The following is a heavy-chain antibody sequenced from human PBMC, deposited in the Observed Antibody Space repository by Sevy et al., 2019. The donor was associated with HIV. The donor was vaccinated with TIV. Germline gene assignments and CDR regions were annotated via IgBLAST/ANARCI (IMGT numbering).Heavy chain of an antibody. Sequence: ASVKVSCKVSGYTLTELSMHWVRQAPGNGLEWMGGFDPEDGETIYAQKFQGRVTMTEDTSTDTAYMELSSLRSEDTAVYYCASTKGGRYCSGGSCYPGYYYYGMDVWGQGTTVTVSS. D-gene: IGHD2-15*01. CDR1: GYTLTELS. CDR2: FDPEDGET. J-gene: IGHJ6*02. V-gene: IGHV1-24*01. CDR3: ASTKGGRYCSGGSCYPGYYYYGMDV.